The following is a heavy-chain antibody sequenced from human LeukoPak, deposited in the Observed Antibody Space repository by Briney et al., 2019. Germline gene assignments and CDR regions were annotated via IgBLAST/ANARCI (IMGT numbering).Heavy chain of an antibody. Sequence: ASVKVSCKASGFTFTSSAMQWVRQARGQRLEWIGWIVVGSGNTNYAQKFQERVTITRDMSTSTAYMELSSLRSEDTAVYYCTTDQTGDTAIHGGVRDYWGQGTLVTVSS. CDR1: GFTFTSSA. CDR2: IVVGSGNT. V-gene: IGHV1-58*02. CDR3: TTDQTGDTAIHGGVRDY. D-gene: IGHD5-18*01. J-gene: IGHJ4*02.